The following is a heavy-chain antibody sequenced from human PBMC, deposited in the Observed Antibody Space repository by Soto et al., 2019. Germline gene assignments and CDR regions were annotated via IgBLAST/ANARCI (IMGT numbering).Heavy chain of an antibody. CDR1: SLPISSYV. CDR3: AKEVLWSGYYLYYYYYGMDV. J-gene: IGHJ6*02. V-gene: IGHV3-30*18. CDR2: ISYGGSNE. D-gene: IGHD3-3*01. Sequence: PGGSLILSSAANSLPISSYVLHWVFEATCQGLELLAVISYGGSNEYYEDSVNGRFTISRDNSKNTLYLQMNRLRAEDTAVYYCAKEVLWSGYYLYYYYYGMDVWGQGT.